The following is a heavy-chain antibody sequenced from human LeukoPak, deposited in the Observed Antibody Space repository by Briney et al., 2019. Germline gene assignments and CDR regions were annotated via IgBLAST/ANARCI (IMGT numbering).Heavy chain of an antibody. CDR3: ARGRTMIAFGGVIVYYFDY. V-gene: IGHV4-4*07. CDR1: GASISSYF. D-gene: IGHD3-16*02. CDR2: IYTSGST. J-gene: IGHJ4*02. Sequence: PSETLSLTCTVSGASISSYFWSWIRQPAGKGREWIVRIYTSGSTNYNPSLKSRVTMSVVTSKNQFSLRLSSVTAADTAVYYCARGRTMIAFGGVIVYYFDYWGQGTLVTVSS.